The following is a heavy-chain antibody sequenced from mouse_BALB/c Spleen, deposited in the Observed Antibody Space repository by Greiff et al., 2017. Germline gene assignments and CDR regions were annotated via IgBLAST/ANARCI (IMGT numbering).Heavy chain of an antibody. Sequence: VQLKESGPGLVAPSQSLSITCTVSGFSLTGYGVNWVRQPPGKGLEWLGMIWGDGSTDYNSALKSRLSISKDNSKSQVFLKMNSLQTDDTARYYCARGGYYDYDPFAYWGQGTLVTVSA. CDR3: ARGGYYDYDPFAY. V-gene: IGHV2-6-7*01. CDR1: GFSLTGYG. D-gene: IGHD2-4*01. CDR2: IWGDGST. J-gene: IGHJ3*01.